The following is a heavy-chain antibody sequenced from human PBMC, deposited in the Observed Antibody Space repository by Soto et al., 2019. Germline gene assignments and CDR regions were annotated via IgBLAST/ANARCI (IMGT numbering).Heavy chain of an antibody. D-gene: IGHD6-13*01. V-gene: IGHV4-34*01. CDR3: ARVAGSSWPTYYYYYYGMDV. CDR2: INHSGST. J-gene: IGHJ6*02. Sequence: QVQLQQWGAGLLKPSETLSLTCAVYGGSFSGYYWSWIRQPPGKGLEWIGEINHSGSTNYNPSLKSRVTLSVDTSKNQFSLKLSSVTAADTAVYYCARVAGSSWPTYYYYYYGMDVWGQGTTVTVSS. CDR1: GGSFSGYY.